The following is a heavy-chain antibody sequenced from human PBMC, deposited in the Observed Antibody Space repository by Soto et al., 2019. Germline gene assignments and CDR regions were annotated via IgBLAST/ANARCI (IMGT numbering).Heavy chain of an antibody. Sequence: QVQLVQSGAEVKKPGSSVKISCKASGGTFSSYAISWVRQAPGQGREWMGGIIPIFGTANYAQKFQVRVTITADESTSTAYMELSSLRSEDTAVDYCARDPRWSADAFDICGQGTMVTVSS. CDR2: IIPIFGTA. D-gene: IGHD3-16*02. CDR1: GGTFSSYA. J-gene: IGHJ3*02. V-gene: IGHV1-69*01. CDR3: ARDPRWSADAFDI.